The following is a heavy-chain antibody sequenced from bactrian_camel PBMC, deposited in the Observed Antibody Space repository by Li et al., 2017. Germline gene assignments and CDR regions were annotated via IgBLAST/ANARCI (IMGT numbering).Heavy chain of an antibody. CDR3: AAKVYTDYEDCSDEYDY. CDR2: TAPDGSI. Sequence: HVQLVESGGGSVQTGGSLRLSCAHPGITFSRACMGWFRQVPGKEREGVAATAPDGSIIYAESVKGRFTVSQDNGKNTLYLQMNSLQPEDTGIYSCAAKVYTDYEDCSDEYDYWGQGTQVTV. CDR1: GITFSRAC. V-gene: IGHV3S53*01. J-gene: IGHJ4*01. D-gene: IGHD4*01.